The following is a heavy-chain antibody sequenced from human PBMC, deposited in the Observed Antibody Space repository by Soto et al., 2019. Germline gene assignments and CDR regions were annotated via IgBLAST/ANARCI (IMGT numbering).Heavy chain of an antibody. CDR2: IHHSGTT. D-gene: IGHD5-12*01. CDR3: ASGLGYKA. Sequence: QVQLQESGPGLVKPSQTLSLTCTVSGDSVSSSSYYWSWIRQHPGKGLEWIGYIHHSGTTYYNPSLESRITLSVDTSKNQFSLRLSSVPAAGTAVYYCASGLGYKAWGQGTLVTVSS. V-gene: IGHV4-31*03. CDR1: GDSVSSSSYY. J-gene: IGHJ5*02.